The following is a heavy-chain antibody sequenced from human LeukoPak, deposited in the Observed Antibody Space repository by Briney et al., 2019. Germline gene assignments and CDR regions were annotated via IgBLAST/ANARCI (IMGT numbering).Heavy chain of an antibody. J-gene: IGHJ3*02. Sequence: GGSLRLSCAASGFTFDDYAMHWVRQAPGKGLEWVSGIRWNSGSIGYADSVKGRFTISRDNAKNSLYLQMNSLRAEDMALYYCAKGPVDTAMVDGFDIWGQGTMVTVSS. CDR2: IRWNSGSI. CDR1: GFTFDDYA. V-gene: IGHV3-9*03. CDR3: AKGPVDTAMVDGFDI. D-gene: IGHD5-18*01.